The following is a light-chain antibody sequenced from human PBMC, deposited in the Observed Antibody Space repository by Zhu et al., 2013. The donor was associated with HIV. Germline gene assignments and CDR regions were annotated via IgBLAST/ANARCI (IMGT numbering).Light chain of an antibody. V-gene: IGKV1-5*03. CDR1: QSINTW. CDR2: KSS. CDR3: QQYNTYPIT. J-gene: IGKJ5*01. Sequence: DIQMTQSPSILSASVGDRVTITCRASQSINTWLAWYQQKPGKAPKILIYKSSTLESGAPSRLSASGSGTEFTLTISSLQPDDFAAYYCQQYNTYPITFGQGTRLEIK.